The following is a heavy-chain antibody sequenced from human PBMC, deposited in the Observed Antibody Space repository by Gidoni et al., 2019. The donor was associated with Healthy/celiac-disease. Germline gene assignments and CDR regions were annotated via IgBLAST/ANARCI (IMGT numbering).Heavy chain of an antibody. CDR1: GFPFSSSS. V-gene: IGHV3-21*01. Sequence: EVQLVESGGGLVKPGGSLRLSCAASGFPFSSSSMNWVRQAPGKGLECVSSISSSSSYIYYADSVKGRFTISRDNAKNSLYLQMNSLRAEDTAVYYCAREEEGFGELPVNWFDPWGQGTLVTVSS. CDR2: ISSSSSYI. J-gene: IGHJ5*02. D-gene: IGHD3-10*01. CDR3: AREEEGFGELPVNWFDP.